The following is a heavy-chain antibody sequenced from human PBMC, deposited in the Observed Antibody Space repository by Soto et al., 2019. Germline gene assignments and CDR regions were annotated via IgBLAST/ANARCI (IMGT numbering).Heavy chain of an antibody. V-gene: IGHV4-30-2*01. CDR1: GGSISSGGYS. J-gene: IGHJ5*02. D-gene: IGHD6-19*01. CDR3: AREVAVAGTYWFDP. Sequence: SETLSLTCAVSGGSISSGGYSWSWIRQPPGKGLEWIGYIYHSGSTYYNPSLKSRVTISVDRSKNQFSLKLSSATAADTAVYYCAREVAVAGTYWFDPWGQGTLVTVSS. CDR2: IYHSGST.